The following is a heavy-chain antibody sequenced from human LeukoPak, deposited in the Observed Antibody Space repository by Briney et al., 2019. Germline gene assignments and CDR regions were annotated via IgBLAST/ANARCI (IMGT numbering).Heavy chain of an antibody. CDR2: ISSSSYI. J-gene: IGHJ3*02. CDR1: GFTFSSYS. V-gene: IGHV3-21*01. D-gene: IGHD3-9*01. CDR3: ARANSPANYDILTGYERVNAFDI. Sequence: KPGGSLRLSCAASGFTFSSYSMNWVRQAPGKGLEWVSSISSSSYIYYADSVKGRFTISRDNAKNSLYLQMNSLRAEDTAVYYCARANSPANYDILTGYERVNAFDIWGQGTMVTVSS.